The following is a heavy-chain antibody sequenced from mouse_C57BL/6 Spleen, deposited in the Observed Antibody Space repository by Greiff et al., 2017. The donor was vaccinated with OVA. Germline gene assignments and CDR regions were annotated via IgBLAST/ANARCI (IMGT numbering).Heavy chain of an antibody. Sequence: EVQVVESEGGLVQPGSSMKLSCTASGFTFSDYYMAWVRQVPEKGLEWVANINYDGSSTYYLDSLKSRFIISRDTAKNILYLQMSSLKSEDTATYYCARGYYYGSSYVDAMDYWGQGTSVTVSS. J-gene: IGHJ4*01. CDR2: INYDGSST. D-gene: IGHD1-1*01. V-gene: IGHV5-16*01. CDR3: ARGYYYGSSYVDAMDY. CDR1: GFTFSDYY.